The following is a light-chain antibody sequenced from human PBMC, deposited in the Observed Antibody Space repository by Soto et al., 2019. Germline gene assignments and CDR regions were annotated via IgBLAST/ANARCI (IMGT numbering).Light chain of an antibody. CDR3: SSYAGSNNYV. J-gene: IGLJ1*01. Sequence: QSALTQPASVSGSPGQSITISCTGTSSDVGGYNYVSWYQQHPGKAPKLMIFEVSERPSGVPDRFSASKSGNTASLTVSGLQAEDEADYYCSSYAGSNNYVFGTGTKVTVL. V-gene: IGLV2-8*01. CDR1: SSDVGGYNY. CDR2: EVS.